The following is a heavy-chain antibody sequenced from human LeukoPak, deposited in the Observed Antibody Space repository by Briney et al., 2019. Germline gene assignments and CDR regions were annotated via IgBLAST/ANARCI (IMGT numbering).Heavy chain of an antibody. Sequence: PSETLSLTCGVSGFSISSGYYWGWIRQPPGRGLEWIGTIYHSGSTYYNPSLKSRVTISVGTSKNQFSLKLSSVTAADTAVYYCARHERGVFDYWGQGTLVTVSS. D-gene: IGHD3-10*01. V-gene: IGHV4-38-2*01. CDR1: GFSISSGYY. CDR2: IYHSGST. CDR3: ARHERGVFDY. J-gene: IGHJ4*02.